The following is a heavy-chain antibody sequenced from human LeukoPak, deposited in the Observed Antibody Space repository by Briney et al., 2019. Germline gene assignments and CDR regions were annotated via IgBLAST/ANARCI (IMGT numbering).Heavy chain of an antibody. J-gene: IGHJ1*01. D-gene: IGHD4-23*01. V-gene: IGHV3-21*01. Sequence: GGSLRLSCAASGFTFSSYSMNWVRQAPGKGLEWVSSISSSSSYIYYADSVKGRFTISRDNAKNSLYLQMNSLRAEDTAVYYCARWDPNSGYFQHWGQGTLVTVSS. CDR1: GFTFSSYS. CDR3: ARWDPNSGYFQH. CDR2: ISSSSSYI.